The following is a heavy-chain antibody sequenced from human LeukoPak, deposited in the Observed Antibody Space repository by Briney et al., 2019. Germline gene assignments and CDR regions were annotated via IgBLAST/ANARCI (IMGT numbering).Heavy chain of an antibody. J-gene: IGHJ4*02. V-gene: IGHV3-23*01. CDR3: ARGWGTTHFDC. CDR1: GFTFSSFA. CDR2: IIDSGGAT. Sequence: SGGSLRLSCAASGFTFSSFAMSWVRQAPGKGLEWVSTIIDSGGATYYADSVKGRFTISRDNSKNTLYLQMNSLRAEDTTLYYCARGWGTTHFDCWGQGTLVTVSS. D-gene: IGHD3-16*01.